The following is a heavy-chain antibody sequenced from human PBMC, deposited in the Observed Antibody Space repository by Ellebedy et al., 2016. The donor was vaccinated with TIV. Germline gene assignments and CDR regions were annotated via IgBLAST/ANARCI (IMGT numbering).Heavy chain of an antibody. J-gene: IGHJ5*02. CDR1: GGSISSSSYY. CDR3: ARPSWQCGDNWFDP. D-gene: IGHD1-26*01. Sequence: MPGGSLRLSCTVSGGSISSSSYYWGWIRQPPGKGLEWIGSIYYSGSTDYNPSLKSRVTISLDTSKNQFSLKLSSVTAADTAVYYCARPSWQCGDNWFDPWGQGTLVTVSS. CDR2: IYYSGST. V-gene: IGHV4-39*01.